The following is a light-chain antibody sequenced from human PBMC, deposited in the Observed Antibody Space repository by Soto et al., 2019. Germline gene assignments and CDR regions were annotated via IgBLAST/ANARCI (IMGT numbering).Light chain of an antibody. CDR3: MQGTHWPIT. CDR2: KVS. J-gene: IGKJ5*01. CDR1: QILVHGDGIAY. Sequence: DVVMTQAPLSLPVTRGRPASISCRSNQILVHGDGIAYFSWFQQRPRRCPRSLTYKVSTRDPGVPARFRVSGSGTDFALQISRVEAADVGVYYCMQGTHWPITFGQGTRLEIK. V-gene: IGKV2-30*02.